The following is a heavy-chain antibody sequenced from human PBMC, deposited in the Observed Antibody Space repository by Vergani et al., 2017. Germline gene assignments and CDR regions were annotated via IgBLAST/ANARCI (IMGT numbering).Heavy chain of an antibody. Sequence: QAQVVQSGAEVKKPGASVRVSCKVSRYPFSRYVISWVRQAPGQGLEGMGWISAYNGNTIYAQKFQGRVIMTTDTSTSTAYMELRSLKSDDTAVYYCASDYCSRTICYTDFRLDYWGQGTLVTVSS. D-gene: IGHD2-2*02. V-gene: IGHV1-18*01. CDR1: RYPFSRYV. CDR2: ISAYNGNT. J-gene: IGHJ4*02. CDR3: ASDYCSRTICYTDFRLDY.